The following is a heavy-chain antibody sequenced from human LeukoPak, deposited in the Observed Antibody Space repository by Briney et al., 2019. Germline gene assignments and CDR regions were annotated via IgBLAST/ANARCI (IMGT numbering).Heavy chain of an antibody. CDR3: ARGQWLVPLDF. D-gene: IGHD6-19*01. CDR2: IFYSETT. V-gene: IGHV4-39*01. CDR1: GGSVSSSSYY. J-gene: IGHJ4*02. Sequence: SETLSLTCTVSGGSVSSSSYYWGWIRQPPGKGLEWIGSIFYSETTYYSPSLKSRITISVDTSTNQFSLKLSSVTAADTAVYFCARGQWLVPLDFWGQGILVAVSS.